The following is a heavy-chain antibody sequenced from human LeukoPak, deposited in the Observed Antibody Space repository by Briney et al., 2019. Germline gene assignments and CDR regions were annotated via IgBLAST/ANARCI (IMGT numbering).Heavy chain of an antibody. V-gene: IGHV5-51*01. CDR3: ARHSGDETDNWFDP. CDR1: GYSFTSYW. Sequence: PGESLKISCKGSGYSFTSYWIGWVRQRPGKGLEWMGIIYPGDSDTRYSPSFQGQVTISADKPISTAYLQWSSLKASDTAMHYCARHSGDETDNWFDPWGQGTLVTVSS. J-gene: IGHJ5*02. CDR2: IYPGDSDT.